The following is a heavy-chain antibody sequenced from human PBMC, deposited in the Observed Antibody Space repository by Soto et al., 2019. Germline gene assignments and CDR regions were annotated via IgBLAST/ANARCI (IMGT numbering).Heavy chain of an antibody. CDR2: MNPNSGNT. D-gene: IGHD5-12*01. J-gene: IGHJ6*03. V-gene: IGHV1-8*01. CDR3: ARGDSGYDSTYYYYYYYMDV. Sequence: GASMKVSCKASGYTFTSYDINWVRQATGQGLEWMGWMNPNSGNTGYAQKFQGRVTMTRNTSISTAYMELSSLRSEDTAVYYCARGDSGYDSTYYYYYYYMDVWGKGTTVTVSS. CDR1: GYTFTSYD.